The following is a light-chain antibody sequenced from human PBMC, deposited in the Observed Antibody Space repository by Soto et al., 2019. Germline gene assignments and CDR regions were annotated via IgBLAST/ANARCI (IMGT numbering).Light chain of an antibody. CDR3: QHRPNWPTVIT. V-gene: IGKV3-11*01. Sequence: EIVLTQSPATLSLSPGERATLSCRASQTFSSHLTWYQQKPGQAPRLLIYDASKRATGIPARFSGRGSGTDVTLTISSMGPHDFAVYYSQHRPNWPTVITFGEGTRLEIK. CDR2: DAS. CDR1: QTFSSH. J-gene: IGKJ5*01.